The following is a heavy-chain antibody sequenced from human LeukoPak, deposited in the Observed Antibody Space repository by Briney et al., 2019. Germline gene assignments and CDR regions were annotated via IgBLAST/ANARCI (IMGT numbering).Heavy chain of an antibody. J-gene: IGHJ3*02. CDR2: IIPILGTA. CDR1: GGTFSSYA. V-gene: IGHV1-69*05. D-gene: IGHD3-9*01. CDR3: ARDDRLRYFDWLPKDAFDI. Sequence: WASVKVSCKASGGTFSSYAISWVRQAPGQGLEWMGGIIPILGTANYAQKFQGRVTMTTDTSTSTAYMELRSLRSDDTAVYYCARDDRLRYFDWLPKDAFDIWGQGTMVTVSS.